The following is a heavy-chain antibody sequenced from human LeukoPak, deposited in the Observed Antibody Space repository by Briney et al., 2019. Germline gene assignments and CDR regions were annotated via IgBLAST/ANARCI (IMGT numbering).Heavy chain of an antibody. CDR2: ISGSGGTT. V-gene: IGHV3-23*01. Sequence: PGGSLRLSCAASGFTFSDYAVHWVRQAPGKGLEWVSVISGSGGTTYYADSVKGRFTISRDISKNTVYLQMNSLRGDDTAVYYCAKVSSGWYEDHFDFWGQGTLVTVSS. J-gene: IGHJ4*02. D-gene: IGHD6-19*01. CDR1: GFTFSDYA. CDR3: AKVSSGWYEDHFDF.